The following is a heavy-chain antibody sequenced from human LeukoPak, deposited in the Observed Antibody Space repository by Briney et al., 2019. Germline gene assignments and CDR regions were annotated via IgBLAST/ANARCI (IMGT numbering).Heavy chain of an antibody. Sequence: GGSLRLSCAASGFTFSSYAMSWVRQAPGKGLEWVSAISGSGGSTYYADSVKGRFTISRDNSKNTLYLQMNSLRAEDTAVYYYASEWELLGWFDPWGQGTLVTVSS. CDR3: ASEWELLGWFDP. CDR1: GFTFSSYA. CDR2: ISGSGGST. V-gene: IGHV3-23*01. J-gene: IGHJ5*02. D-gene: IGHD1-26*01.